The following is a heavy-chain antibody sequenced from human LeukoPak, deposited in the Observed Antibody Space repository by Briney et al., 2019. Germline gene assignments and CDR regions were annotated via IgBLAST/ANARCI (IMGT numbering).Heavy chain of an antibody. Sequence: ASVKVSCKASGYTFTGYYMLWVRQAPGQGLEWMGWINPNSGGTNYAQKFQGRVTMTRDTSISTAYMELSRLRSDDTAVYYCAREISSGWSAQPGYWGQGTLVTASP. D-gene: IGHD6-19*01. CDR2: INPNSGGT. V-gene: IGHV1-2*02. CDR1: GYTFTGYY. J-gene: IGHJ4*02. CDR3: AREISSGWSAQPGY.